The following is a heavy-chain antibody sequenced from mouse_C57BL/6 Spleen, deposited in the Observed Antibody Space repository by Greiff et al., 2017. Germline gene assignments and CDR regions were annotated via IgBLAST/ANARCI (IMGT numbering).Heavy chain of an antibody. CDR2: ISGGGGNT. V-gene: IGHV5-9*01. J-gene: IGHJ2*01. Sequence: EVMLVESGGGLVKPGGSLKLSCAASGFTFSSYTMSWVRQTPEKRLEWVATISGGGGNTYYPDSVKGRFTISRDNAKNTLYLQMSSLRSEDTALYYCARVGAGTGDYWGQGTTLTVSS. CDR3: ARVGAGTGDY. CDR1: GFTFSSYT. D-gene: IGHD4-1*01.